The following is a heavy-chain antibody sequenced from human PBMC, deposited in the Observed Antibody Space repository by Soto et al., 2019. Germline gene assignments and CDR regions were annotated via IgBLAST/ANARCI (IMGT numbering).Heavy chain of an antibody. J-gene: IGHJ6*03. V-gene: IGHV3-7*01. CDR2: IKHDRSEI. CDR3: ATYSGYVLPMDV. D-gene: IGHD5-12*01. Sequence: PGGSLRLSCAASGFALSNYWMTWVRQAPGKELEWVASIKHDRSEIYYVDSVKGRFTISRDDAKNSVSLEMDSLSAEDTAVYYCATYSGYVLPMDVWGKGTMVTVSS. CDR1: GFALSNYW.